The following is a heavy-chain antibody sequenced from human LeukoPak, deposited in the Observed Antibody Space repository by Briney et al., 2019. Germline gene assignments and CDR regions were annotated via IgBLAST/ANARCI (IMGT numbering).Heavy chain of an antibody. Sequence: GGSLRLSCAASGFTFSSYAMSWVRQAPGKGLEWVSAISGSGDSTYYADSVKGRFTISRDNSKNTLYLQMNSLRAEDTAVYYCAKTRGYCRSTSCYYLDYWGQGTLVTVSS. J-gene: IGHJ4*02. CDR3: AKTRGYCRSTSCYYLDY. V-gene: IGHV3-23*01. D-gene: IGHD2-2*01. CDR1: GFTFSSYA. CDR2: ISGSGDST.